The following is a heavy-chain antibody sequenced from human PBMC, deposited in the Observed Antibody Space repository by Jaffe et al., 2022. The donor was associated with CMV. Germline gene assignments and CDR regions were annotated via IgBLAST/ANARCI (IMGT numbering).Heavy chain of an antibody. Sequence: QVQLVQSGAEVKKPGASVKVSCKASGYTFTSYGISWVRQAPGQGLEWMGWISAYNGNTNYAQKLQGRVTMTTDTSTSTAYMELRSLRSDDTAVYYCARDLRYCSSTSCYFYYYYMDVWGKGTTVTVSS. V-gene: IGHV1-18*04. CDR3: ARDLRYCSSTSCYFYYYYMDV. CDR1: GYTFTSYG. J-gene: IGHJ6*03. D-gene: IGHD2-2*01. CDR2: ISAYNGNT.